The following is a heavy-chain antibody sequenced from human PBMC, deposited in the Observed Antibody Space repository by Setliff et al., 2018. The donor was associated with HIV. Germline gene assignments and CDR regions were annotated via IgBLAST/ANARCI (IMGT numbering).Heavy chain of an antibody. V-gene: IGHV1-3*03. D-gene: IGHD2-2*01. J-gene: IGHJ6*03. CDR2: INAANGNT. CDR3: GRGESLVVTPVPHCYYMDF. CDR1: GYTFMSYS. Sequence: ASVKVSCKATGYTFMSYSIHWVRQAPGQRPEWMGWINAANGNTKYSRDFQDRLTITRDTSATTVYMELSSLEPEDMAVYYCGRGESLVVTPVPHCYYMDFWGKGTTVTVSS.